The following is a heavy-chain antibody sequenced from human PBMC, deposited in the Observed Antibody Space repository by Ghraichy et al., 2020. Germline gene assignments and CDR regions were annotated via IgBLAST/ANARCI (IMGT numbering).Heavy chain of an antibody. CDR3: ARDGRENAFDI. CDR1: GFTFSSHW. J-gene: IGHJ3*02. D-gene: IGHD1-26*01. V-gene: IGHV3-74*01. Sequence: LSLTCAASGFTFSSHWMHWVRQAPGKGLVWVSRINSDGSYTSSADSVKGRFTISRDNAKNTLFLQLNSLRVEDTAVYYCARDGRENAFDIWGQGTMVTVSS. CDR2: INSDGSYT.